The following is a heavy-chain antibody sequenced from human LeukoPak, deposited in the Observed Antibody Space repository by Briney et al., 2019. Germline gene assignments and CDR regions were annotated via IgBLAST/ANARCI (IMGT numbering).Heavy chain of an antibody. D-gene: IGHD6-19*01. CDR2: IYYSGST. J-gene: IGHJ4*02. V-gene: IGHV4-59*01. CDR1: GGSISSYY. Sequence: SETLSLTCTVSGGSISSYYWSWIRQPPGKGLEWIGYIYYSGSTNYNPSLKSRVTISVDTSKNQFSLKLSSVTAADTAVYYCARYSSGWYFDYWGQGTLVTVSS. CDR3: ARYSSGWYFDY.